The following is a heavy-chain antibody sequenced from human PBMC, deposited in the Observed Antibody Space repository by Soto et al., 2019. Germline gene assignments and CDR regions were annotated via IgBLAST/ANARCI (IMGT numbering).Heavy chain of an antibody. D-gene: IGHD3-22*01. V-gene: IGHV3-30*03. Sequence: LRLSCAASGFTFSPYGIHWVRQAPGKGLEWVSLISYDESKKFYAESVKGRFTISRDNSKNTVYLQMNSLRAEDTAVYYCARDYYKYYDSSGYYRSPAYWGQGTLVTVSS. CDR1: GFTFSPYG. CDR2: ISYDESKK. J-gene: IGHJ4*02. CDR3: ARDYYKYYDSSGYYRSPAY.